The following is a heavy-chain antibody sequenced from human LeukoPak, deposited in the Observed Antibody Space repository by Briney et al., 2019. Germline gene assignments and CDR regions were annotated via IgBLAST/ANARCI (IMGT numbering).Heavy chain of an antibody. D-gene: IGHD3-10*01. V-gene: IGHV1-24*01. CDR3: ARHFYGSGTYYHFDY. CDR2: FDPEYGET. CDR1: GYTLTELS. J-gene: IGHJ4*02. Sequence: ASVKVSCKVSGYTLTELSMHWVRQAPGKGLEWMGGFDPEYGETIYAQKFQGRVTMTTDTSTSTAYMELRSLRSDDTAVYYCARHFYGSGTYYHFDYWGQGTLVTVSS.